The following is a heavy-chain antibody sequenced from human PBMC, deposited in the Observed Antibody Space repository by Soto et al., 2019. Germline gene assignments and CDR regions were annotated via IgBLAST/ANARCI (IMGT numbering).Heavy chain of an antibody. CDR1: GFTFSSYG. Sequence: ESGGGVVQPGRSLRLSCAASGFTFSSYGMHWVRQAPGKGLEWVAVISYDGSNKYYADSVKGRFTISRDNSKNTLYLQMNSLRAEDTAVYYCAKDLRRSSSPPRGFYGMDVWGQGTTVTVSS. V-gene: IGHV3-30*18. CDR2: ISYDGSNK. J-gene: IGHJ6*02. D-gene: IGHD6-13*01. CDR3: AKDLRRSSSPPRGFYGMDV.